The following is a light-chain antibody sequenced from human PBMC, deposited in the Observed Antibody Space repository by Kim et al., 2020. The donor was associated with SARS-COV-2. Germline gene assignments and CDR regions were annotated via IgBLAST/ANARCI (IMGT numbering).Light chain of an antibody. CDR1: QSFRSN. J-gene: IGKJ2*01. CDR2: GAT. CDR3: QQYQDWPYT. V-gene: IGKV3-15*01. Sequence: EIVMTQSPATLSVSPGERATLSCRASQSFRSNLAWYQQKYGQAPRLLIFGATIRATGIPDRFSGSGSGTEFSLTISSLQSEDIAVYYCQQYQDWPYTFGQGTKLEI.